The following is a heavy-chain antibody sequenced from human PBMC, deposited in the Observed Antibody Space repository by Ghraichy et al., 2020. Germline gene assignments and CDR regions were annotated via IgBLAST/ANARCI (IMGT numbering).Heavy chain of an antibody. CDR1: GGSISSGGYY. Sequence: SQTLSLTCTVSGGSISSGGYYWSWIRQHPGKGLEWIGYIYYSGSTYYNPSLKSRVTISVDTSKNQFSLKLSSVTAADTAVYYCARVGGYCSSTSCYSVIDYWGQGTLVTVSS. V-gene: IGHV4-31*03. CDR3: ARVGGYCSSTSCYSVIDY. D-gene: IGHD2-2*02. J-gene: IGHJ4*02. CDR2: IYYSGST.